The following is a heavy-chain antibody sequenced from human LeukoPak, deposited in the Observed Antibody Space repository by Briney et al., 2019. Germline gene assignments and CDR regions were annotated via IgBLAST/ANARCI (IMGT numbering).Heavy chain of an antibody. J-gene: IGHJ4*02. Sequence: SAYNGNTNYAQKLQGRVTMTTDTSTSTAYMELRSLRSDDTAVYYCASIYCSSTSCYGPVDYWGQGTLVTVSS. V-gene: IGHV1-18*01. CDR2: SAYNGNT. D-gene: IGHD2-2*01. CDR3: ASIYCSSTSCYGPVDY.